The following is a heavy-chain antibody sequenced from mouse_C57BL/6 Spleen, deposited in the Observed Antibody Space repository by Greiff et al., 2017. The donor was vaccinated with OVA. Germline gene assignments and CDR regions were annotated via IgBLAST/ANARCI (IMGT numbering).Heavy chain of an antibody. CDR1: GYTFTDYY. CDR3: ARSIGSGSSPYYYAMDY. Sequence: VQLQQSGPELVKPGASVKISCKASGYTFTDYYMNWVKQSHGKSLEWIGDINPNNGGTSYNQKFKGKATLTVDKCSSTAYMELRSLTSEDSAVYYCARSIGSGSSPYYYAMDYWGQGTSVTVSS. V-gene: IGHV1-26*01. J-gene: IGHJ4*01. CDR2: INPNNGGT. D-gene: IGHD1-1*01.